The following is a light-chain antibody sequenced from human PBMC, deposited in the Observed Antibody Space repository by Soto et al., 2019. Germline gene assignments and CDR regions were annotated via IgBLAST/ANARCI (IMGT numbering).Light chain of an antibody. V-gene: IGLV2-14*01. Sequence: QSALTQPASVSGSRGQSITISCTGTSSDVGGYKYVSWYQQHPGKAPKLMIYEVSNRPSGVSNRFSGSKSGNTASLTISRLQAEDEDDYYGSSYTITSTLVFGTGTKLTVL. J-gene: IGLJ1*01. CDR3: SSYTITSTLV. CDR2: EVS. CDR1: SSDVGGYKY.